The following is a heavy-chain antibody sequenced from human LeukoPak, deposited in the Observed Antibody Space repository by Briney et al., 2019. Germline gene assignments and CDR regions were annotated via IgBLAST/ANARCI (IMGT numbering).Heavy chain of an antibody. CDR2: IYYSGST. CDR3: ARQILFHSERWLQFFDY. J-gene: IGHJ4*02. Sequence: KASETLSLTCTVSGGSIRSSSHYWGWIRQPPGKGLEWIGSIYYSGSTYYNPSLKSRVTISVDTSKNKFSLKLSYVTAADTAVYYCARQILFHSERWLQFFDYWGQGTLVTVSS. D-gene: IGHD5-24*01. CDR1: GGSIRSSSHY. V-gene: IGHV4-39*01.